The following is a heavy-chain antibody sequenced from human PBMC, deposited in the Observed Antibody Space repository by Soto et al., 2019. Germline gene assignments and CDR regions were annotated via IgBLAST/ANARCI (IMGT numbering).Heavy chain of an antibody. CDR2: ISGSGGST. CDR3: AKGGMYYYDSSGSYLYNWFDP. V-gene: IGHV3-23*01. CDR1: GFTFSSYA. D-gene: IGHD3-22*01. J-gene: IGHJ5*02. Sequence: PLGSLRLSCAASGFTFSSYAMSWVRQAPGKGLEWVSAISGSGGSTYYADSVKGRFTISRDNSKNTLYLQMNSLRAEDTAVYYCAKGGMYYYDSSGSYLYNWFDPWGQGTLVTVSS.